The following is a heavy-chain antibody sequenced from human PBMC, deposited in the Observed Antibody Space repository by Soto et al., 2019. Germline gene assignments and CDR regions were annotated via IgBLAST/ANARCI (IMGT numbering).Heavy chain of an antibody. CDR2: IYPGDSDT. CDR1: GYSFSNSW. D-gene: IGHD3-10*01. CDR3: ARLRGSPALTRNWFDP. J-gene: IGHJ5*02. Sequence: PGESLKISCKGSGYSFSNSWIVWLRQMPGKAPESLGVIYPGDSDTRYSPSFQGQVTISADKSISTVYLQWSSLEASDTAMYYCARLRGSPALTRNWFDPWGQGTPVTVSS. V-gene: IGHV5-51*01.